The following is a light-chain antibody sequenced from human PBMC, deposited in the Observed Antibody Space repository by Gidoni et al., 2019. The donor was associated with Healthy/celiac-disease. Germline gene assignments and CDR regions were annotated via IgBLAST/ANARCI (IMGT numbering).Light chain of an antibody. V-gene: IGKV2-28*01. CDR3: RQAVQNPWT. J-gene: IGKJ1*01. CDR1: QRLLHSNGYHY. CDR2: LGS. Sequence: IVLTHSPLSLPVTPGDPDGISCRSSQRLLHSNGYHYLDWYLKKPAQSPQLLIYLGSIRAFAFPDRLRGSGVGKDFTMKTSRGEAEDVGGNNGRQAVQNPWTFGQGTQVEMK.